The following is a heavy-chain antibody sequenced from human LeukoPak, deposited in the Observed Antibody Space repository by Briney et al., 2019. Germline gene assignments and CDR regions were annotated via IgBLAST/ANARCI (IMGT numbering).Heavy chain of an antibody. J-gene: IGHJ4*02. CDR2: IWYDRSNK. D-gene: IGHD3-16*01. Sequence: GGSLRLSCAASGFTFSSYGMHWVRQAPGKGLEWVAVIWYDRSNKYYADSVKGRFTISRDNSKNTLYLQMNSLRAEDTAVYYCAREGPGRYYFDYWGQGTLVTVSS. V-gene: IGHV3-33*01. CDR3: AREGPGRYYFDY. CDR1: GFTFSSYG.